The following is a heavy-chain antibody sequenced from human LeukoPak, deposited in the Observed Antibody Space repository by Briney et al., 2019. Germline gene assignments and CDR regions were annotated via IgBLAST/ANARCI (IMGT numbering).Heavy chain of an antibody. CDR1: GGSTSSDY. Sequence: SETLSLTCTVSGGSTSSDYLSWIRQSPGKGLEWVGYVYNSGDTGKNPSLKSRVTILLDTSKNQCSLKLTSVSAADTAVYYCARLKLGAYFDLWGRGTLVTVSS. D-gene: IGHD3-16*01. J-gene: IGHJ2*01. V-gene: IGHV4-59*08. CDR3: ARLKLGAYFDL. CDR2: VYNSGDT.